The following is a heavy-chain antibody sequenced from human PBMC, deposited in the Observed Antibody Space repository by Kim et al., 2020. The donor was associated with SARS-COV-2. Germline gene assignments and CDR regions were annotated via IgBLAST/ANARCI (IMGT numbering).Heavy chain of an antibody. D-gene: IGHD3-22*01. CDR2: IIPILGIA. Sequence: SVKVSCKASGGTFSSYAISWVRQAPGQGLEWMGRIIPILGIANYAQKFQGRVTNTADKSTSTAYMELSSLRSEDTAVYYCATHSSGYYHEAFDIWGQGTMVTVSS. J-gene: IGHJ3*02. V-gene: IGHV1-69*04. CDR3: ATHSSGYYHEAFDI. CDR1: GGTFSSYA.